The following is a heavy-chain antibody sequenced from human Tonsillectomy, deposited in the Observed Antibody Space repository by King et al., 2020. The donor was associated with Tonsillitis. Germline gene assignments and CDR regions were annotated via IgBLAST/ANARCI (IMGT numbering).Heavy chain of an antibody. CDR3: ASYYGSGSQGRYYYYYMDV. V-gene: IGHV4-59*01. Sequence: VQLQESGPGLVKPSETLSLTCTVSGGSISSYYWSWIRQPPGKGLEWIGYIYYSGSTNYNPSLKSRVTISVDTSKNQFSLKLGPVTAADTAVYYCASYYGSGSQGRYYYYYMDVWGKGTTVTVSS. CDR1: GGSISSYY. J-gene: IGHJ6*03. D-gene: IGHD3-10*01. CDR2: IYYSGST.